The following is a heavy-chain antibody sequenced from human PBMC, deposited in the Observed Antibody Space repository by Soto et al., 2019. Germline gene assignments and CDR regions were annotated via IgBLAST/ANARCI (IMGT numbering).Heavy chain of an antibody. CDR1: GFTFGDYA. V-gene: IGHV3-49*03. CDR2: IRSKAYGGTT. J-gene: IGHJ3*02. CDR3: AKGRRDHSGAFDI. D-gene: IGHD2-21*01. Sequence: GGSLRLSCTASGFTFGDYAMSWFRQAPGKGLEWVGFIRSKAYGGTTEYAASVKGRFTISRDNSKNTLYLQMNSLRAEDTAVYYCAKGRRDHSGAFDIWGQGTMVTVSS.